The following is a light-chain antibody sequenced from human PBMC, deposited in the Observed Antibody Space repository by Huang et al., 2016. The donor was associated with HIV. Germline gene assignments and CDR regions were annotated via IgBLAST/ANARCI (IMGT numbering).Light chain of an antibody. CDR2: GAA. J-gene: IGKJ2*01. CDR3: QQYNNWPPYT. Sequence: EILMTQSPATLSVSPEERATLSCRASQSVSSNLAWYQQKPGQAPRLLFYGAATRAHGIPYRLSGSGSGTEFTLTISSLQSEDFAVYYCQQYNNWPPYTFGQGTKLEIK. CDR1: QSVSSN. V-gene: IGKV3-15*01.